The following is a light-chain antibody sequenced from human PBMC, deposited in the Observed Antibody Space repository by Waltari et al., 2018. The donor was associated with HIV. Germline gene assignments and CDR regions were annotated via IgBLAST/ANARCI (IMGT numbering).Light chain of an antibody. CDR1: QRIDRD. V-gene: IGKV3-15*01. Sequence: EIVLTQSPATLSVSPGNTATLSCRASQRIDRDLAWSPQRPGQAPRLLIFCVHTRLTGVPARFSGSGFGTEFTLSISSLQSEDAGVYYCQHYQKKPPMYTFGQGTRLEIK. CDR2: CVH. J-gene: IGKJ2*01. CDR3: QHYQKKPPMYT.